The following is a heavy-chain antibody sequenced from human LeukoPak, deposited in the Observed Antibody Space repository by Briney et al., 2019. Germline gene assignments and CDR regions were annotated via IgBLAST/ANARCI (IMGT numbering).Heavy chain of an antibody. CDR2: INHSGST. J-gene: IGHJ4*02. V-gene: IGHV4-34*01. D-gene: IGHD3-10*01. Sequence: AETLSLTCAVYGGSFSGYYWSWIRQPPGKGLEWIGEINHSGSTNYNPSLKSRVTISVDTSKNQFSLKLSSVTAADTAVYYCARSVGFGELYSGYWGQGTLVTVSS. CDR3: ARSVGFGELYSGY. CDR1: GGSFSGYY.